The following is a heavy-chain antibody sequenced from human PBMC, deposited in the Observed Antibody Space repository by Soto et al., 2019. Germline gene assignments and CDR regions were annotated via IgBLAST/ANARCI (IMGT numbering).Heavy chain of an antibody. D-gene: IGHD3-10*01. CDR3: ARDHPEPAYGSGSFDY. J-gene: IGHJ4*02. CDR1: GFTFSSYS. CDR2: ISSSSSTI. V-gene: IGHV3-48*02. Sequence: GGSLRLSCAASGFTFSSYSMNWVRQAPGKGLEWVSYISSSSSTIYYADSVKGRFTISRDNAKNSLYLQMNSLRDEDTAVYYGARDHPEPAYGSGSFDYGGQGTLVTVSS.